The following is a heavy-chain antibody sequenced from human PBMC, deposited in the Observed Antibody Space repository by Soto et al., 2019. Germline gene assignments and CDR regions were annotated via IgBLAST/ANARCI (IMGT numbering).Heavy chain of an antibody. CDR3: ARLDCISNSCLFDY. CDR2: IYYSGST. CDR1: GGSVSSASYY. D-gene: IGHD2-2*01. Sequence: SETLSLTCTVSGGSVSSASYYWSWIRQPPGKGLEWIAYIYYSGSTNNNPSLKSRVTLSVDTSENQFSLKLSSLTAADTAVYYCARLDCISNSCLFDYWGQGALVTVSS. J-gene: IGHJ4*02. V-gene: IGHV4-61*01.